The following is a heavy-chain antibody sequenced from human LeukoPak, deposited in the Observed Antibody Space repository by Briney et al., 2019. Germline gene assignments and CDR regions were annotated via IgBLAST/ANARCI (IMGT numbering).Heavy chain of an antibody. CDR2: ISGNGVLT. V-gene: IGHV3-23*01. CDR1: GFTFSSYA. CDR3: ANSQGTIFGVVDY. Sequence: GSLRLSCAASGFTFSSYAMSWVRQAPGKGQEWVSGISGNGVLTYYADSVKGRFTVSRDNSKNILHLQLNNLRAEDSAIYYCANSQGTIFGVVDYWGQGILVTVSS. J-gene: IGHJ4*02. D-gene: IGHD3-3*01.